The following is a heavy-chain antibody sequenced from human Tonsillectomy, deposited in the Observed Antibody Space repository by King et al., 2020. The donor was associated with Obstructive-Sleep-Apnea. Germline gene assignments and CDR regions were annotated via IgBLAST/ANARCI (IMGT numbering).Heavy chain of an antibody. J-gene: IGHJ6*02. CDR3: AGKGSAYYYYGMDV. V-gene: IGHV3-30*03. CDR2: ISYEGSNK. CDR1: GFTFSSYG. D-gene: IGHD2-15*01. Sequence: VQLVESGGGVVQPGRSLRLSWAASGFTFSSYGMHWVRQAPGKGLEWVAVISYEGSNKYYADSGKGRFTISRDNSKNTLYLQMNSLRAEDTAVYYWAGKGSAYYYYGMDVWGQGTTVTVSS.